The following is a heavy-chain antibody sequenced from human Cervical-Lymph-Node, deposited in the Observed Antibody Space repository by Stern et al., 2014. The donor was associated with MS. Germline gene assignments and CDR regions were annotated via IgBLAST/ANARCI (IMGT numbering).Heavy chain of an antibody. CDR2: IFPVLVTP. Sequence: VQLVQSGAEVMKPGSSVKVSCKASGGNFSKFPSSWVRQAPGQGLEWMGGIFPVLVTPTSAQDVRGRVAIPADVSTSTVYMELSSLRSYSTAIYYCALSSESSDRWYSLGYDLWGQGTLVTVSS. V-gene: IGHV1-69*01. CDR1: GGNFSKFP. J-gene: IGHJ5*02. CDR3: ALSSESSDRWYSLGYDL. D-gene: IGHD6-13*01.